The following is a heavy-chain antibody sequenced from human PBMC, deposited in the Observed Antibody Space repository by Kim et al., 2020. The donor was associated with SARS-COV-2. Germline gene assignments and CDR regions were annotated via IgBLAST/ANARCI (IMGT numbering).Heavy chain of an antibody. CDR3: AKRGPGTFPVYDDYGMDG. D-gene: IGHD3-22*01. Sequence: GGSLRLSCAASGSTFSSSAMNWVRQAPGKGLEWVSAISDSGRRPYYADSVKARFISSRDSSTNTLYLQMNSLTAEDTAVYYCAKRGPGTFPVYDDYGMDGGGEGTMAAAS. V-gene: IGHV3-23*01. J-gene: IGHJ6*01. CDR1: GSTFSSSA. CDR2: ISDSGRRP.